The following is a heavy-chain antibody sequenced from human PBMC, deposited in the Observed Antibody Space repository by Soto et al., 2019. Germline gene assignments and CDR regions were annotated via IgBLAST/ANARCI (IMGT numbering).Heavy chain of an antibody. V-gene: IGHV3-30-3*01. CDR1: GFTFNNYA. CDR2: ISYDGSNK. J-gene: IGHJ4*02. D-gene: IGHD6-19*01. Sequence: QVQLVESGGGVVQPGRSLRLSCAASGFTFNNYAMHWVRQAPGKGLEWVAVISYDGSNKYYADSVKGRFTISRDNSKNTLDLQMNSLRTEDTAMSYCARAHSSGYYFDYWGQGTLVTVSS. CDR3: ARAHSSGYYFDY.